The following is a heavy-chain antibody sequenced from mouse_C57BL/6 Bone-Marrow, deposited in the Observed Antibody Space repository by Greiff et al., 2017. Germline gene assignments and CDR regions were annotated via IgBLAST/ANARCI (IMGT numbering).Heavy chain of an antibody. CDR3: ASLWSDWYFDV. V-gene: IGHV2-6*01. Sequence: QVQLQQSGPGLVAPSQSLSITCNASGYSLTSYGVDWVRQSPGKGLEWLGVIWGVGSTNNNSALKSRLSTSNDNSKSQVFLKMNSLQTDDTAMYYCASLWSDWYFDVWGTGTTVTVSS. D-gene: IGHD1-1*02. J-gene: IGHJ1*03. CDR1: GYSLTSYG. CDR2: IWGVGST.